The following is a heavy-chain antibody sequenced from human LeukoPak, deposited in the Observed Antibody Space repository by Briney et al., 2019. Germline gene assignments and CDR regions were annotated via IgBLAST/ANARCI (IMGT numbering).Heavy chain of an antibody. J-gene: IGHJ4*02. V-gene: IGHV1-18*01. Sequence: ASVKVSCKASGYTFTSYGISWVRQAPGQGLEWMGWISAYNGNTNYAQKLQGRVTITTDTSTSTAYMELRSLRSDDTAVYYCAIDVEPYYYDSSGYSPFDYWGQGTLVTVSS. CDR2: ISAYNGNT. D-gene: IGHD3-22*01. CDR3: AIDVEPYYYDSSGYSPFDY. CDR1: GYTFTSYG.